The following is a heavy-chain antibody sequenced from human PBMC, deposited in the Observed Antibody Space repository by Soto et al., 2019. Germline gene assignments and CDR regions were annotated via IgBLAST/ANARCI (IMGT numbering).Heavy chain of an antibody. D-gene: IGHD2-21*02. J-gene: IGHJ6*02. V-gene: IGHV4-31*03. CDR1: GGSISGGGYY. Sequence: QVQLQESGPGLVKPSQTLSLTCTVSGGSISGGGYYWSWIRQHPGKGLEWIGYIYYSGSTYYNPSLKSRVTISVDTSKNQFSLMLSSVTAADTAVYYCARVCGGDCHYGMDVWGQGTTVTVSS. CDR3: ARVCGGDCHYGMDV. CDR2: IYYSGST.